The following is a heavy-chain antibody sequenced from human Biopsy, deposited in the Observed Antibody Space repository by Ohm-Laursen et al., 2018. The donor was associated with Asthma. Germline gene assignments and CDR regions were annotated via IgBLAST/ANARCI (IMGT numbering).Heavy chain of an antibody. CDR3: ARAVDYSHYYGIDV. D-gene: IGHD3-10*01. Sequence: ASVKVSCKTSGYTFNSAGITRMRQAPGQGLEWMGWISVYNGNTKVAQKLQDRVTMITDTSTSTAYMELRSLRSDDTAVYFCARAVDYSHYYGIDVWGQGTTVTVS. CDR2: ISVYNGNT. CDR1: GYTFNSAG. V-gene: IGHV1-18*01. J-gene: IGHJ6*02.